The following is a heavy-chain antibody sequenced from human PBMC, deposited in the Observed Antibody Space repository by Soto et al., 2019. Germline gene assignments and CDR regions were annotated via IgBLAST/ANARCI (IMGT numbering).Heavy chain of an antibody. CDR1: GGSISSGDYY. CDR2: IYYSGST. V-gene: IGHV4-30-4*01. J-gene: IGHJ6*02. CDR3: ARVGIAAAGRPYLYYYYGMDV. D-gene: IGHD6-13*01. Sequence: SETLSLTCTVSGGSISSGDYYLSWIRQPPGKGLEWIGYIYYSGSTYYNPSLKGRVTISVDTSKNQFSLKLSSVTAADTAVYYCARVGIAAAGRPYLYYYYGMDVWGQGTTVTVSS.